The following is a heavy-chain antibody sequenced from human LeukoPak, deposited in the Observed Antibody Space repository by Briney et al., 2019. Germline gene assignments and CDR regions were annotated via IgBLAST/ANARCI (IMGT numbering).Heavy chain of an antibody. CDR1: GFTFDYYW. Sequence: GGSLRLSCAASGFTFDYYWMHWVRQAPGKGLMWVSRINTDGSNAHYADSVKGRFTISRDNAKNTLYLQMNGLRVEDTAVYYCVVWGEDRSGHRFDFWGQGTLVTVSS. J-gene: IGHJ4*02. V-gene: IGHV3-74*01. CDR3: VVWGEDRSGHRFDF. CDR2: INTDGSNA. D-gene: IGHD3-22*01.